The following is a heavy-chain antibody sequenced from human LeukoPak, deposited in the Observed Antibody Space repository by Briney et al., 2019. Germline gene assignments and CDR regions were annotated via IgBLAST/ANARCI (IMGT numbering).Heavy chain of an antibody. CDR1: GFTFSSYA. CDR2: ISGSGGST. CDR3: AKPGYYYGSGSYGY. J-gene: IGHJ4*02. Sequence: GGSLRLSCAASGFTFSSYAMSWVRQAPGKGLEWVSAISGSGGSTYYADSVKGRFTISRDNSKNTLYLQMNSLRAEDTAVYYCAKPGYYYGSGSYGYWGQGSLVTVSS. V-gene: IGHV3-23*01. D-gene: IGHD3-10*01.